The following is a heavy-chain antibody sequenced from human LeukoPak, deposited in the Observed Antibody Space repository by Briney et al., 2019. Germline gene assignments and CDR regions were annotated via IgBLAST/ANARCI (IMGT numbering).Heavy chain of an antibody. J-gene: IGHJ5*02. CDR1: GYTFTSYG. CDR2: ISAYNGNT. D-gene: IGHD3-10*01. CDR3: ARGGGRFGDLNWFDP. Sequence: GASVKVSCKASGYTFTSYGISWVRQAPGQGLEWMGWISAYNGNTNYAQKLQGRVTTTTDTSTSTAYMELRSLRSDDTAVYYCARGGGRFGDLNWFDPWGQGTLVTVSS. V-gene: IGHV1-18*01.